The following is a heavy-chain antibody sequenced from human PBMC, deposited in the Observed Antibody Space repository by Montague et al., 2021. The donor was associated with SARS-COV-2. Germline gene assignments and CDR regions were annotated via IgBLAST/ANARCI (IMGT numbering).Heavy chain of an antibody. Sequence: CAISGDSVGGKEAGWRWDEQTSERELRQLRVTYFRFEWNYDYAVSVKSRMTISPDTSKNQFSLQLSSVTPEDRAVYYCARDPRYSLSWSFDYWGQGTLVTVSS. D-gene: IGHD6-13*01. CDR2: TYFRFEWNY. J-gene: IGHJ4*02. CDR1: GDSVGGKEAG. CDR3: ARDPRYSLSWSFDY. V-gene: IGHV6-1*01.